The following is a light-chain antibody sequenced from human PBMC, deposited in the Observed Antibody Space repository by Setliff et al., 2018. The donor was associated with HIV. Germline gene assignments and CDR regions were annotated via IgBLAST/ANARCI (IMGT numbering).Light chain of an antibody. CDR2: DVS. CDR3: CSYVGSYNYI. V-gene: IGLV2-11*01. J-gene: IGLJ1*01. Sequence: SALTQPRSVSGPPGQTVTLSCTGSTSDVGNYNYVSWYQQYPGKAPKLIIFDVSRRPSGVPDRFSGSKSQNTASLTISGLQPEDEADYYCCSYVGSYNYIFGTGTKVTVL. CDR1: TSDVGNYNY.